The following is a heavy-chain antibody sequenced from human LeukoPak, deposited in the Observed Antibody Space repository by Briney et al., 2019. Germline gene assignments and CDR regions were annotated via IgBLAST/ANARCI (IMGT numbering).Heavy chain of an antibody. CDR1: GFTFSDYY. D-gene: IGHD5-24*01. V-gene: IGHV3-11*04. J-gene: IGHJ6*03. Sequence: GGSLRLSCAASGFTFSDYYMSWIRQAPGKGLEWVSYISSSGSTIYYADSVKGRLTISRDNAQNSLYLQMSSLRAEDTAVYYCARVSITGYYYYMDVWGKGTTVTVSS. CDR2: ISSSGSTI. CDR3: ARVSITGYYYYMDV.